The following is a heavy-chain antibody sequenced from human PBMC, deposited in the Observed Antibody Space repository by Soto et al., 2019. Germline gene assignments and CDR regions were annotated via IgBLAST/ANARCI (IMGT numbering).Heavy chain of an antibody. CDR1: GFTFSNYW. V-gene: IGHV3-7*04. CDR2: IKQDGSEK. Sequence: PGGSLRLSCAASGFTFSNYWMTWVRQAPGKGLEWVANIKQDGSEKLYVDSVKGRFTISRDNAKKLLYLQMNSLRAEDTAECYCARYLASGPIDYWGQGTLVTVSS. D-gene: IGHD6-6*01. J-gene: IGHJ4*02. CDR3: ARYLASGPIDY.